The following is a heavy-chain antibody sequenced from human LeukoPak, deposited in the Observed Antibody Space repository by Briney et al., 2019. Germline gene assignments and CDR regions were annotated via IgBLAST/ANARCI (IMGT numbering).Heavy chain of an antibody. Sequence: PGGSLRLSCAASGFTFRTYGMHWVCQAPGKGLEWMAFVRDDGSTKYYADPVKGRFTISRDNSKSTLYLQMNSLRAEDTAVYFCARTVSSSWGFFDSWGQGTLVTVSS. CDR1: GFTFRTYG. CDR2: VRDDGSTK. CDR3: ARTVSSSWGFFDS. V-gene: IGHV3-30*02. J-gene: IGHJ4*02. D-gene: IGHD6-6*01.